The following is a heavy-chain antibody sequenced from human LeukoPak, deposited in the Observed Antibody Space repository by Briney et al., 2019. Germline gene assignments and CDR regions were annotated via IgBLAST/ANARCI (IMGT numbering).Heavy chain of an antibody. CDR1: GFSFSHYG. D-gene: IGHD1-14*01. V-gene: IGHV3-30*03. CDR2: ISYDGSNK. Sequence: GRSLRLSCAASGFSFSHYGMNWVRQAPGKGLERVAVISYDGSNKYYADSVKGRFTISRDNSKNTVYLQMNSLRPEDTAVYYCASRPGYWGQGTLVTVSS. J-gene: IGHJ4*02. CDR3: ASRPGY.